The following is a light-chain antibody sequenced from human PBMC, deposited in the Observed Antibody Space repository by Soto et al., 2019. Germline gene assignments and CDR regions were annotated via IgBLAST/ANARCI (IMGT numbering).Light chain of an antibody. CDR1: QSLSGTY. J-gene: IGKJ3*01. CDR2: GAS. V-gene: IGKV3-20*01. CDR3: QKYGTLPTN. Sequence: EIVLTQSPGTLSLSPGERSTLSCMASQSLSGTYLAWYQQTPGQAPRLLIYGASTRATGIPDRFSGGGSGTVFTLTISRLEPEDFTVYYCQKYGTLPTNFGPGTKVDIK.